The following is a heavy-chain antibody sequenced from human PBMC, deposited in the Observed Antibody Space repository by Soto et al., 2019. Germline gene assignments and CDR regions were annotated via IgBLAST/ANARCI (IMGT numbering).Heavy chain of an antibody. D-gene: IGHD4-17*01. CDR3: AREDYGDYAFDY. J-gene: IGHJ4*02. V-gene: IGHV3-66*02. CDR2: IYSDGST. Sequence: GSLRLSCAASGFTFSSNYMSWVRQAPGTGLEWVSVIYSDGSTYYADSVKGRFTISRDNSKNTLYLQMDSLRAEDTAVYYCAREDYGDYAFDYWGQGTLVTVSS. CDR1: GFTFSSNY.